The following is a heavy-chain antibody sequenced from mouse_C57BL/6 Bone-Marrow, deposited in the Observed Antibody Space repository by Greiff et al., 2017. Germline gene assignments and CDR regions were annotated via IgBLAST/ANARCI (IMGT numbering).Heavy chain of an antibody. CDR2: ISNGGGST. CDR1: GFTFSDYY. CDR3: ARRGITNYYYAMDY. V-gene: IGHV5-12*01. J-gene: IGHJ4*01. D-gene: IGHD2-4*01. Sequence: EVQLVESGGGLVQPGGSLKLSCAASGFTFSDYYMYWVRQTPEKRLEWVAYISNGGGSTYYPDTVKGRFTISRDNAKNTLYLQMSRLKSEDTAMYYCARRGITNYYYAMDYWGQGTSVTVSS.